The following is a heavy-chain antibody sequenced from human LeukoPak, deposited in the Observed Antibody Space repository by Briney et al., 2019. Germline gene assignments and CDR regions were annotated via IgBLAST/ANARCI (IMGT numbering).Heavy chain of an antibody. J-gene: IGHJ6*02. CDR2: IYYSGST. D-gene: IGHD4-23*01. CDR3: ARLSVARQYYYYGMDV. Sequence: SETLPLTCTVSGGSISSYYWSWIRQPPGKGLEWIGYIYYSGSTNYNPSLKSRVTISVDTSKNQFSLKLSSVTAADTAVYYCARLSVARQYYYYGMDVWGQGTTVTVSS. V-gene: IGHV4-59*08. CDR1: GGSISSYY.